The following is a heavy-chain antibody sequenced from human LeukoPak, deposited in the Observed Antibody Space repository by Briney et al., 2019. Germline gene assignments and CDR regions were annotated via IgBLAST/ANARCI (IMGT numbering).Heavy chain of an antibody. Sequence: GGSLRLSCAASGFTFSSYAMHWVRRAPGKELEWVAVISYDGSNKYYADSVKGRFTISRDNSKNTLYLQMNSLRAEDTAVYYCARDSDGSYYLYGMDVWGQGTTVTVSS. CDR3: ARDSDGSYYLYGMDV. J-gene: IGHJ6*02. D-gene: IGHD1-26*01. CDR2: ISYDGSNK. CDR1: GFTFSSYA. V-gene: IGHV3-30-3*01.